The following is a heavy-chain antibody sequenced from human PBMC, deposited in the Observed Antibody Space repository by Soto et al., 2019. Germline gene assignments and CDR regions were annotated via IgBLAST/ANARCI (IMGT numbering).Heavy chain of an antibody. V-gene: IGHV4-30-4*01. CDR3: GRMLWRTISFDY. J-gene: IGHJ4*02. CDR1: GGSISSGDYY. Sequence: SETLSLTCTVSGGSISSGDYYWGWLRQPPGKGLEWIGYIYYSGTTYYNPSLKSRLTISVDTSRNQFSLRLSSATDADTAVFYCGRMLWRTISFDYWGQGTPVTVSS. D-gene: IGHD3-3*01. CDR2: IYYSGTT.